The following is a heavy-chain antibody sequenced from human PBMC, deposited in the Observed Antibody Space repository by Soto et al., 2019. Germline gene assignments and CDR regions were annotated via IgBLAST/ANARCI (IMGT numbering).Heavy chain of an antibody. J-gene: IGHJ5*02. V-gene: IGHV4-30-2*01. CDR3: ARGGGGSCYSLDCWFDP. Sequence: KPSETLSLTCAVSGGSISSGGYSWSWIRQPPGKGLEWIGYIYHSGSTYYNPSLKSRVTISVDRSKNQFSLKLSSVTAADTAVYYCARGGGGSCYSLDCWFDPWGQGTLVTVSS. D-gene: IGHD2-15*01. CDR1: GGSISSGGYS. CDR2: IYHSGST.